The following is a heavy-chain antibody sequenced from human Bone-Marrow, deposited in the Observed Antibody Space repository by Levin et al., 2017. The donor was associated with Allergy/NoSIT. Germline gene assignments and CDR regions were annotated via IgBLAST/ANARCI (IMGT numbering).Heavy chain of an antibody. CDR3: ARYCSSTSCYTAFDI. V-gene: IGHV4-30-4*01. D-gene: IGHD2-2*02. Sequence: SQTLSLPCTVSGGSISSGDYYWSWIRQPPGKGLEWIGYIYYSGSTHYNPSLKSRVTISVDTSKNQFSLKLSSVTAADTAVYYCARYCSSTSCYTAFDIWGQGTMVTVSS. CDR2: IYYSGST. CDR1: GGSISSGDYY. J-gene: IGHJ3*02.